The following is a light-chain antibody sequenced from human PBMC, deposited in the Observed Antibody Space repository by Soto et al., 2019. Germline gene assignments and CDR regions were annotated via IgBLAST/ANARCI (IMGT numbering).Light chain of an antibody. J-gene: IGKJ2*01. CDR3: QQYNSYPET. Sequence: DIQMTQSPSTLSASVGDRVTITCRASQSISSWLAWYQRKPGKAPKLLIYDASSLESGVPSRFSGSGSGTEFPLTISSLQPDDFATYYCQQYNSYPETFGQGTKLEIK. CDR1: QSISSW. V-gene: IGKV1-5*01. CDR2: DAS.